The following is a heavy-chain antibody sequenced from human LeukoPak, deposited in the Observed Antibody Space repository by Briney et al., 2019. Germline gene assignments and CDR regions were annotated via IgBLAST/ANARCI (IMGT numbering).Heavy chain of an antibody. CDR1: GFTFDDYG. V-gene: IGHV3-21*01. D-gene: IGHD2-15*01. CDR2: ISSSSSYI. Sequence: GGSLRLSCAASGFTFDDYGMSWVRQAPGKGLEWVSSISSSSSYIYYADSVKGRFTISRDNAKSSLYLQMNSLRADDTAVYYCARETYCSGGSCYKGNAFDIRGQGTMVTVSS. CDR3: ARETYCSGGSCYKGNAFDI. J-gene: IGHJ3*02.